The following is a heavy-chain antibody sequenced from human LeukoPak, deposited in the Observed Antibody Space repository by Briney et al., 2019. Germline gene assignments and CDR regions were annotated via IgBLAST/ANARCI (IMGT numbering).Heavy chain of an antibody. V-gene: IGHV4-59*01. CDR1: GDSNNFYY. Sequence: SETLSLTCSVSGDSNNFYYWSWIRQPPGKGLEWIGYIYYSGSTNYNPSLKSRVTISLDTSENQFSLKLSSVTAADTAVYYCARSMASGNWFDPWGQGTLVTVSS. CDR2: IYYSGST. J-gene: IGHJ5*02. D-gene: IGHD3-10*01. CDR3: ARSMASGNWFDP.